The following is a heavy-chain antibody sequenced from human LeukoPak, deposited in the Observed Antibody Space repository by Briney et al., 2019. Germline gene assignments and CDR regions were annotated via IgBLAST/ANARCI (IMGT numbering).Heavy chain of an antibody. J-gene: IGHJ4*02. CDR3: AREGASSSFGY. CDR2: LYSGGNT. D-gene: IGHD6-13*01. V-gene: IGHV3-53*01. Sequence: GGSLRLSCVVSGFTVSSNYMSWVRQAPGKGLEWVSVLYSGGNTYHADSVKGRFTISRDNSKNTLYLQMNSLRAEDTAVYYCAREGASSSFGYWGQGTLVTVSS. CDR1: GFTVSSNY.